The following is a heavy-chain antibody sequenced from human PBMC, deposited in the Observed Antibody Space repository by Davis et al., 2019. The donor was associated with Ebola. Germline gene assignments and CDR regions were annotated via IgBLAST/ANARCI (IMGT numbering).Heavy chain of an antibody. D-gene: IGHD5-12*01. CDR2: NNPNDGRT. CDR1: GYACTNYY. CDR3: TTPGGQDSGYDVFDI. Sequence: AASVKVSCKASGYACTNYYMHWVRQAPGQGLMWRGMNNPNDGRTIYAQKFQGRVTVTRDTSTTTVYMDLSSLRSEDTALYYCTTPGGQDSGYDVFDIWGQGTMVTVSS. J-gene: IGHJ3*02. V-gene: IGHV1-46*03.